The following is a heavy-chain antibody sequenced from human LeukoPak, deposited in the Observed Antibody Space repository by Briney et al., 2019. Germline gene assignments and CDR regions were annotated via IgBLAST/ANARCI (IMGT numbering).Heavy chain of an antibody. CDR3: ARGWLRLLKVDY. Sequence: GGSLRLSCAASGFTFSNYWMHWVRQAPGKGLEWVANIKGDESEKYYVDSVKGRFTISRDNSKNTLYLQMNSLRAEDTAVYYCARGWLRLLKVDYWGQGTLVTVSS. D-gene: IGHD5-12*01. CDR2: IKGDESEK. CDR1: GFTFSNYW. J-gene: IGHJ4*02. V-gene: IGHV3-7*01.